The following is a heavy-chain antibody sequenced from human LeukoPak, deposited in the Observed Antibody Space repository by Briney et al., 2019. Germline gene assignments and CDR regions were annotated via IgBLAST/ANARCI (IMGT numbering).Heavy chain of an antibody. V-gene: IGHV1-69*06. J-gene: IGHJ5*02. Sequence: GASVKVSCKASGGTFSSYAISRVRQAPGQGLEWMGGIIPIFGTANYAQKFQGRVTITADKSTSTAYMELSSLRSEDTAVYYCASSSTGSSFVSWFDPWGQGTLVTVSS. CDR3: ASSSTGSSFVSWFDP. CDR1: GGTFSSYA. D-gene: IGHD2-2*01. CDR2: IIPIFGTA.